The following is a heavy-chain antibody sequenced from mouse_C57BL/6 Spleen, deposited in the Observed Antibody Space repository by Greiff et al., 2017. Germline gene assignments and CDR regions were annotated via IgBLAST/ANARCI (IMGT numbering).Heavy chain of an antibody. V-gene: IGHV3-6*01. CDR2: ISYDGSN. J-gene: IGHJ2*01. Sequence: EVKLQESGPGLVKPSQSLSLTCSVTGYSITSGYYWNWIRQFPGNKLEWMGYISYDGSNNYNPSLKNRISITRDTSKNQFFLKLNSVTTEDTATYYCASGGNYVDYWGQGTTLTVSS. D-gene: IGHD3-1*01. CDR1: GYSITSGYY. CDR3: ASGGNYVDY.